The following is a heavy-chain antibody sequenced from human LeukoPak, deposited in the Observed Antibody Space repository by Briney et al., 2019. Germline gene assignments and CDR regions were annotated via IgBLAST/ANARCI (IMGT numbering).Heavy chain of an antibody. Sequence: SETLSLTCNVSGGSLSNYYWSWIRQPAGKGLEWIGRIYTTGSTNYNPSLKSRVTMSVDTSKNQFSLKLSSVTAADTAVYYCARDSNPHLESGGFGLWGQGTLVTVSS. CDR3: ARDSNPHLESGGFGL. V-gene: IGHV4-4*07. D-gene: IGHD2-15*01. CDR1: GGSLSNYY. J-gene: IGHJ4*02. CDR2: IYTTGST.